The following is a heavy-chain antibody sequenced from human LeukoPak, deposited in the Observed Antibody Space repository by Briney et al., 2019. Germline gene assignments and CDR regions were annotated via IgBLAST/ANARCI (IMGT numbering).Heavy chain of an antibody. J-gene: IGHJ4*02. CDR2: ISASGGGT. CDR3: AKIRIRDLDY. CDR1: GFTFSNYD. Sequence: GGSLRLSCAASGFTFSNYDMSWVRQAPGKGLEWVSCISASGGGTYYADSVKGRFTISRDNSKNTVYLQMSSLRAEDTAVYYCAKIRIRDLDYWGQGPLVTVSS. V-gene: IGHV3-23*01.